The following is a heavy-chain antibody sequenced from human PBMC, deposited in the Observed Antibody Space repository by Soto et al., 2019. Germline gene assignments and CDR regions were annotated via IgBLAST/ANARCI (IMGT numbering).Heavy chain of an antibody. J-gene: IGHJ6*02. CDR1: GGSISSGGYY. V-gene: IGHV4-31*03. CDR3: AKDFLQDWGQDYYYGMDV. CDR2: IYYSGST. D-gene: IGHD7-27*01. Sequence: SETLSLTCTVSGGSISSGGYYWSWIRQHPGKGLEWIGYIYYSGSTYYNPSLKSRVTISVDTSKNQFSLKLSSVTAADTAVYYCAKDFLQDWGQDYYYGMDVWGQGTTVTVSS.